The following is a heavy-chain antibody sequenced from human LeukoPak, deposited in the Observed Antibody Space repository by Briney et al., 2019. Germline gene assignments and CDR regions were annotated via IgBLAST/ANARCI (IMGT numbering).Heavy chain of an antibody. CDR2: IYHSGST. D-gene: IGHD2-2*01. CDR1: GYSISSGYY. Sequence: SETLSLTCTVSGYSISSGYYWGWIRQPPGKGLEWIGSIYHSGSTYYNPSLKSRVTISVDTSKNQFSLKLSSVTAADTAVYYCARDRCSSTSCYDGNWFDPWGQGTLVTVSS. CDR3: ARDRCSSTSCYDGNWFDP. V-gene: IGHV4-38-2*02. J-gene: IGHJ5*02.